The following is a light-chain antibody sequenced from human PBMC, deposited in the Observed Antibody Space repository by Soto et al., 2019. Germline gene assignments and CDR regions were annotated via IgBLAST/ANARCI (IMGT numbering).Light chain of an antibody. V-gene: IGKV1-5*03. CDR1: QSISSW. J-gene: IGKJ4*01. CDR2: KAS. Sequence: DSQMTQYPSTLSASVGDRVTITCRASQSISSWLAWYQQKPGKAPKLLISKASTLHSGVPPRFSGSGSGTAFSLIISSLQPDDFATYYCQQYESYPMTFGGGTKVEIK. CDR3: QQYESYPMT.